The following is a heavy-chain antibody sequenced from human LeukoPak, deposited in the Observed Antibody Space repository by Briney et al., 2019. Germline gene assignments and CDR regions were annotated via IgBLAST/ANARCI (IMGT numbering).Heavy chain of an antibody. J-gene: IGHJ5*02. Sequence: ASQTLSLTCTVSGGSISSGSYYWGWIRQPAGKGLEWIGRIYTSGSTNYNPSLKRRVTISVDTSKNQFPLKLSSVTAADTAVYYCARVATYYYDSSGYYTFDPWGQGTLVTVS. CDR2: IYTSGST. V-gene: IGHV4-61*02. CDR3: ARVATYYYDSSGYYTFDP. D-gene: IGHD3-22*01. CDR1: GGSISSGSYY.